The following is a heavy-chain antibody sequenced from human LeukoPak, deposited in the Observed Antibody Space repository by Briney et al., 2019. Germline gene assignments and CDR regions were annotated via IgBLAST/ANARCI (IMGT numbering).Heavy chain of an antibody. CDR1: GFTFSTNA. CDR2: IRGSGDDT. V-gene: IGHV3-23*01. Sequence: GGSLRLSCAASGFTFSTNAMAWVRQAPGKGLEWVSAIRGSGDDTYYADSVKGRFTISRDNSKNTLSLQMNSLRAEDTAVYYRAKDFRVSYWGQGTLVTVSS. CDR3: AKDFRVSY. J-gene: IGHJ4*02.